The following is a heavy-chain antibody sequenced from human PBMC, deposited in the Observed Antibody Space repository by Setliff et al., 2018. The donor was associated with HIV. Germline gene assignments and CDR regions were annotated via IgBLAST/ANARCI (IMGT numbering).Heavy chain of an antibody. V-gene: IGHV1-69*05. D-gene: IGHD3-3*01. Sequence: SVKVSCKASGGTFINSAFTWVRQAPGQGLEWMGSIIPIFNTGNYAQKFQNRVTITTDTSTSTAYMELRSLRSDDTAVYYCARGYYNFWSGYYDSRFPNPIDAFDIWGQGTMVTVSS. CDR1: GGTFINSA. CDR2: IIPIFNTG. J-gene: IGHJ3*02. CDR3: ARGYYNFWSGYYDSRFPNPIDAFDI.